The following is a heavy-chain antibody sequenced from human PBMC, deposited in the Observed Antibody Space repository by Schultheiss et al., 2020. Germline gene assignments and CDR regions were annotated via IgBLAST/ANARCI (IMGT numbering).Heavy chain of an antibody. CDR2: IYYSGST. D-gene: IGHD3-3*01. V-gene: IGHV4-61*05. Sequence: SETLSLTCTVSGGSISSSSYYWSWIRQPPGKGLEWIGYIYYSGSTNYNPSLKNRVTISVDTSKNQFSLKLSSVTAADTAVYYCARNDFWSGALGYYYMDVWGKGTTVTGSS. CDR3: ARNDFWSGALGYYYMDV. J-gene: IGHJ6*03. CDR1: GGSISSSSYY.